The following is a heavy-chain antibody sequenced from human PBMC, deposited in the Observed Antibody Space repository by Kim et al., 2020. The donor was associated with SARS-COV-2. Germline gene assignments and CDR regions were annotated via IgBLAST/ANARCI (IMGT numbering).Heavy chain of an antibody. J-gene: IGHJ5*02. D-gene: IGHD6-19*01. CDR1: GGTFSSYA. Sequence: SVKVSCKASGGTFSSYAISWVRQAPGQGLEWMGGIIPIFGTANYAQKFQGRVTITADESTSTAYMELSSLRSEDTAVYYCARAPGVGYSSGWYNWFDPWGQGTLVTVSS. V-gene: IGHV1-69*13. CDR3: ARAPGVGYSSGWYNWFDP. CDR2: IIPIFGTA.